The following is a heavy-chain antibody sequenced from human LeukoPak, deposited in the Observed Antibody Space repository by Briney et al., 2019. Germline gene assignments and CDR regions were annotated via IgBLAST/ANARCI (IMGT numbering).Heavy chain of an antibody. CDR3: ARDLGSYTYGFPPYMDV. D-gene: IGHD5-18*01. J-gene: IGHJ6*03. CDR1: GGSISSGNYY. V-gene: IGHV4-61*02. Sequence: SETLSLTCTVSGGSISSGNYYWSWIRQPAGKGLEWIGRIYTSGSTNYNPSLKSRVTISVDTSKNHFSLKLSSVTAADTAVYYCARDLGSYTYGFPPYMDVWGKGTTVTVSS. CDR2: IYTSGST.